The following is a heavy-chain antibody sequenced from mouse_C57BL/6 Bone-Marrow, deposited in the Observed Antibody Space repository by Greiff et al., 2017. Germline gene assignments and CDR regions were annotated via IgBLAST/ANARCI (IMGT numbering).Heavy chain of an antibody. J-gene: IGHJ3*01. V-gene: IGHV1-11*01. D-gene: IGHD1-1*01. CDR2: IYPVSGET. CDR1: GYTFTDHI. CDR3: GRMVYYYGSSYGFAY. Sequence: VQLKESGAELASPGASVTLSCKASGYTFTDHIMNWVKKRPGQGLEWIGRIYPVSGETNYNQKFMGKATFSVDRSSSTVYMVLNSLTSEDPAVYYCGRMVYYYGSSYGFAYWGQGTLVTVSA.